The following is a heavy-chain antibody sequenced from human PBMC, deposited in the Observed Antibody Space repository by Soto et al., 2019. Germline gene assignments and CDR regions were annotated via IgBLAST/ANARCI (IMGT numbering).Heavy chain of an antibody. J-gene: IGHJ3*02. CDR1: GYSFTSYW. CDR2: IDPSDSYT. CDR3: ATPYDILTGRTVNDAFDI. Sequence: GESLKISCKGSGYSFTSYWISWVRQMPGKGLEWMGRIDPSDSYTNYSPSFQGHATISADKSISTAYLQWSSLKASDTAMYYCATPYDILTGRTVNDAFDIWGQGTMVTVSS. V-gene: IGHV5-10-1*01. D-gene: IGHD3-9*01.